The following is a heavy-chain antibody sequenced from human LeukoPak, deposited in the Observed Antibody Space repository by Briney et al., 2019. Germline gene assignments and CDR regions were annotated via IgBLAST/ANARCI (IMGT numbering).Heavy chain of an antibody. CDR3: ATESIAAAGETGNPWEVNYYYYGMDV. V-gene: IGHV1-2*02. Sequence: ASVKVSCKASGYTFTGYYMHWVRQAPGQGLEWKGWINPNSGGTNYAQKFQGRVTMTRDTSISTAYMELSRLRSDDTAVYYCATESIAAAGETGNPWEVNYYYYGMDVWGQGTTVTVSS. CDR1: GYTFTGYY. J-gene: IGHJ6*02. D-gene: IGHD6-13*01. CDR2: INPNSGGT.